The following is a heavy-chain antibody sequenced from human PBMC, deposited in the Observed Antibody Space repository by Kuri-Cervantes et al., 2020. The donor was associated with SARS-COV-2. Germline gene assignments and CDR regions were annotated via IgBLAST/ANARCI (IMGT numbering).Heavy chain of an antibody. J-gene: IGHJ4*02. V-gene: IGHV4-39*01. CDR2: IYHSGST. CDR3: ASYHQLLPRRSFVY. CDR1: GGSISSSSYY. D-gene: IGHD2-2*01. Sequence: SETLSLTCTVSGGSISSSSYYGGWIRQPPGKGLEWIGSIYHSGSTYYNPSLKSRVTISVDTSKNQFSLKLSSVTAADTAVYYCASYHQLLPRRSFVYWGQGTLVTVSS.